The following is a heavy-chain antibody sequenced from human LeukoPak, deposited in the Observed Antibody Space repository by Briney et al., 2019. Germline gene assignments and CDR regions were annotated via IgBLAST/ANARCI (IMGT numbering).Heavy chain of an antibody. CDR1: GGSISSYY. CDR2: IYYSGST. CDR3: ARGAYYGSETFDY. Sequence: PSETPSLTCTVSGGSISSYYWSWIRQPPGKGLEWIGYIYYSGSTNYNPSLKSRVTISVDTSKNQFSLKLSSVTAADTAVYYCARGAYYGSETFDYWGQGTLVTVSS. V-gene: IGHV4-59*01. D-gene: IGHD3-10*01. J-gene: IGHJ4*02.